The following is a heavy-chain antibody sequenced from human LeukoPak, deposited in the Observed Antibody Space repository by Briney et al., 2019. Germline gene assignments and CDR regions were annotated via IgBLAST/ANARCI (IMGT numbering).Heavy chain of an antibody. J-gene: IGHJ4*02. CDR1: GGSINSYY. D-gene: IGHD5-24*01. CDR3: ARHCCRDVYNFDS. Sequence: PSETLSLTCTVSGGSINSYYWSWIRQPPGKGLEWIGSVYYNGNANYNPSLKSRVTMSVDTSKNHFSLNLTSVTAADTAVYYCARHCCRDVYNFDSWGQGTLVTVSS. CDR2: VYYNGNA. V-gene: IGHV4-59*08.